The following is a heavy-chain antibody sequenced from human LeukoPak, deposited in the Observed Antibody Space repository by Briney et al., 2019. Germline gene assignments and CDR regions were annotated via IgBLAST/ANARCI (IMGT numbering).Heavy chain of an antibody. CDR1: GFTLSSYA. V-gene: IGHV3-23*01. D-gene: IGHD5-24*01. CDR2: ISGSGGST. CDR3: AKDLRRWLQSNLFDY. Sequence: SGGSLTLSCAASGFTLSSYAMSWVRQAPGKGLEWVSAISGSGGSTYYADSVKGRFTISRDNSKNTLYLQMNSLRAEDTAVYYCAKDLRRWLQSNLFDYWGQGTLVTVSS. J-gene: IGHJ4*02.